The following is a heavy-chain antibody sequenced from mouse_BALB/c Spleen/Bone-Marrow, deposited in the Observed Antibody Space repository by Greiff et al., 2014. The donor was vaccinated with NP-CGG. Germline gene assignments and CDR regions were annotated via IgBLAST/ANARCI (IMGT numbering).Heavy chain of an antibody. V-gene: IGHV14-3*02. CDR1: GFNIKDTY. D-gene: IGHD1-1*01. J-gene: IGHJ3*01. CDR2: IDPANGNT. CDR3: AIYYYGSSGFAY. Sequence: VQLQQSGAELVKPGASVKLSCTASGFNIKDTYMHWVKQRPEQGLGWIGRIDPANGNTKYDPKFQGKATITADTSSNTAYLQLSSLTSEDTAVYYCAIYYYGSSGFAYWGQGTLVTGSA.